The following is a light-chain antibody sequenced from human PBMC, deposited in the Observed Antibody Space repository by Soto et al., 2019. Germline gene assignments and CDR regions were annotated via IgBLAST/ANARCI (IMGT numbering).Light chain of an antibody. V-gene: IGLV2-14*01. CDR3: TSYSRYSVLV. Sequence: QSALTQPASVSGSPGQSITISCTGTSSDIGGYKYVSWYQQHPGKAPKLIIFEVSNRPSGVSDRFSGSNSGNTASLTISGLQAEDEAYYYCTSYSRYSVLVFGGGNKVTVL. CDR2: EVS. J-gene: IGLJ3*02. CDR1: SSDIGGYKY.